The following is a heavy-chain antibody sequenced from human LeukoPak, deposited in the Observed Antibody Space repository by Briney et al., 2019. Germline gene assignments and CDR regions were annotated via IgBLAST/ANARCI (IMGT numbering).Heavy chain of an antibody. D-gene: IGHD2-15*01. CDR1: GFTSSSYA. CDR2: ISGSGGST. V-gene: IGHV3-23*01. Sequence: GGSLRLSCAASGFTSSSYAMSWVRQAPGKGLEWVSAISGSGGSTYYADSVKGRFTISRDNSKNTLYLQMNSLRAEDTAVYYCAKENGYCSGGSCYPYYYYGMDVWGQGTTVTVSS. CDR3: AKENGYCSGGSCYPYYYYGMDV. J-gene: IGHJ6*02.